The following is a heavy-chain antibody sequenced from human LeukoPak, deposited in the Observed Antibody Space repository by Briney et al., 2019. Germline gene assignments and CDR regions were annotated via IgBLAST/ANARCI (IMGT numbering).Heavy chain of an antibody. CDR2: ISAYSGNT. V-gene: IGHV1-18*01. J-gene: IGHJ4*02. D-gene: IGHD3-22*01. CDR3: ARGPGYYDSNGHYSDY. Sequence: ASVKVSCKSSGYTFATFGISWVRQAPGQGLEWMGWISAYSGNTDYAQRLQDRVTLTTDTSTDTAYMELRNLRSDDTAVYYCARGPGYYDSNGHYSDYWGQGTLVTVSS. CDR1: GYTFATFG.